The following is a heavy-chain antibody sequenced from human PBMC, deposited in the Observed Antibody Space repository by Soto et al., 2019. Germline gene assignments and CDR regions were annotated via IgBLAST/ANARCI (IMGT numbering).Heavy chain of an antibody. D-gene: IGHD2-15*01. V-gene: IGHV4-38-2*01. Sequence: SETLSLTCAVSGYSISSGYYWGWIRQPPGKGLEWIGTIYHSGSTYYNPSLKSRVTISVDTSKNQFSLKLSSVTAADTALYYCARALYCSGGSCSPLRRMDVWGQGTTVTVSS. J-gene: IGHJ6*02. CDR2: IYHSGST. CDR1: GYSISSGYY. CDR3: ARALYCSGGSCSPLRRMDV.